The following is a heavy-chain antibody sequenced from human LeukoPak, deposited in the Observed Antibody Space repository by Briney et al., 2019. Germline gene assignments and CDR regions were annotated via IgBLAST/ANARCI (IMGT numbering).Heavy chain of an antibody. Sequence: SGGSLRLSCVASGVTFSSHGMSWVRQAPGKGLEWVSAISGSGGSTYYADSVKGRFTISRDNSKNTLYLQMNSLRAEDTAVYYCAKASAMIVVVSKHFDYWGQGTLVTVSS. D-gene: IGHD3-22*01. V-gene: IGHV3-23*01. CDR2: ISGSGGST. CDR1: GVTFSSHG. CDR3: AKASAMIVVVSKHFDY. J-gene: IGHJ4*02.